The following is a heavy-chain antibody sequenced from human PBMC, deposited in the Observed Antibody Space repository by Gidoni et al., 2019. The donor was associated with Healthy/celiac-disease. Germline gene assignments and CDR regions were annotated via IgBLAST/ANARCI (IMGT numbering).Heavy chain of an antibody. CDR3: ARDQEDGDYLHY. J-gene: IGHJ4*02. V-gene: IGHV3-33*08. Sequence: QVQLVESGGGVVQPGRSLRLSCAASGFTFRGYGMHWVRQAPGKGLEWVAIIWYDGSNKDYADSGKGRFTISRDNSKNTLYLQMNSLRAEDTAVYYWARDQEDGDYLHYWGQGTLVTVSS. CDR1: GFTFRGYG. D-gene: IGHD4-17*01. CDR2: IWYDGSNK.